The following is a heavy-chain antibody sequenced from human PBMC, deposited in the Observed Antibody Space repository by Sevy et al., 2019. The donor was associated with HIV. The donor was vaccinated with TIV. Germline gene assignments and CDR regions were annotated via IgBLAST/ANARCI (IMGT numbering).Heavy chain of an antibody. CDR2: FIPMFATP. J-gene: IGHJ4*02. Sequence: ASVKVSCKASGVTFMNYAISWVRQAPGQGLEWMGGFIPMFATPDYEKKFRGRITITADESTSTAYMEMSSLGSEDTAVYYCARDSLYATNWAFDYWGQGTLVTVSS. CDR3: ARDSLYATNWAFDY. V-gene: IGHV1-69*13. D-gene: IGHD1-1*01. CDR1: GVTFMNYA.